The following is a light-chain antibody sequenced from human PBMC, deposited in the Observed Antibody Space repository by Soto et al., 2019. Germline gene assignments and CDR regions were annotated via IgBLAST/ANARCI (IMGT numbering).Light chain of an antibody. CDR1: QSLTTH. CDR3: HNSNTWPGT. V-gene: IGKV3-15*01. Sequence: ETVVPKSPATLSVSPGEGAPLSCRASQSLTTHLAWYQQKQGQAPRVLIYGASTRATGIPARFSGSGSGTDFTLTIRRLQAEESEFYLCHNSNTWPGTGGQGTKVDIK. CDR2: GAS. J-gene: IGKJ1*01.